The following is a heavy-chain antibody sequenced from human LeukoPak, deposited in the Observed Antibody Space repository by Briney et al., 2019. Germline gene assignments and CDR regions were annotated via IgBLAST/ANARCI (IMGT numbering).Heavy chain of an antibody. J-gene: IGHJ4*02. V-gene: IGHV1-2*02. CDR3: ATVPLNGYSSGWYSFDY. CDR1: GYTFTGYY. Sequence: ASVKVSCKASGYTFTGYYIHWVRQAPGQGLEWMGWINPNSGGTNYAQKFQGRVTMTRDTSISTAYMELHRLRSDDTAVYYCATVPLNGYSSGWYSFDYWGQGALVTVSS. CDR2: INPNSGGT. D-gene: IGHD6-19*01.